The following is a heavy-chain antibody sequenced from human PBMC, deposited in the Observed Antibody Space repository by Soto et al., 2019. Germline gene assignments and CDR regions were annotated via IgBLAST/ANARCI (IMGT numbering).Heavy chain of an antibody. CDR2: ISYGGSNK. V-gene: IGHV3-30*18. CDR1: GFTFSSYG. J-gene: IGHJ6*02. D-gene: IGHD5-18*01. CDR3: AKDPVDTAFYYYYGMDV. Sequence: GGSLRLSCAASGFTFSSYGMHWVRQAPGKGLEWVAVISYGGSNKYYADSVKGRFTISRDNSKNTLYLQMNSLRAEDTAVYYCAKDPVDTAFYYYYGMDVWGQGTTVTVSS.